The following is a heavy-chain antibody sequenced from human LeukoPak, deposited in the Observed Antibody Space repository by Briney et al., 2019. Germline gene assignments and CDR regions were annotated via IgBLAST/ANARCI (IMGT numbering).Heavy chain of an antibody. CDR1: AFTLSELA. Sequence: GSLRVSCAVSAFTLSELAMNWGGQAPGKGGEGVGGFYAAGGEFIYGQSFRASVIFTEDASTNTAFLDVTSMRPDATAVYSCATGVICATTTCPGYPNYYFFLDVWGEGTAVTVSS. CDR3: ATGVICATTTCPGYPNYYFFLDV. D-gene: IGHD2-2*01. CDR2: FYAAGGEF. J-gene: IGHJ6*03. V-gene: IGHV1-24*01.